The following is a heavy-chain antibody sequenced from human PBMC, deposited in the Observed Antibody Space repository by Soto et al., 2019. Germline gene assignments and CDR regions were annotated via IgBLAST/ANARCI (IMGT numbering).Heavy chain of an antibody. Sequence: LSLTCAASGFTFYDYTMRWVRQAPGKGLGWGSLISWDGGSTYYADSVKGRFTISRDTSKNTLYLQMNSLRTEDTALYYCAKDNIAAAGKFDYYYGMDVWGQGTTVTVSS. D-gene: IGHD6-13*01. V-gene: IGHV3-43*01. J-gene: IGHJ6*02. CDR2: ISWDGGST. CDR3: AKDNIAAAGKFDYYYGMDV. CDR1: GFTFYDYT.